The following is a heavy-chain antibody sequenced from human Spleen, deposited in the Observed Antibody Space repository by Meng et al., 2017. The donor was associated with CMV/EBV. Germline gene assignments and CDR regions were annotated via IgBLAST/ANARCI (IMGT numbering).Heavy chain of an antibody. D-gene: IGHD2-8*01. CDR1: RYG. Sequence: RYGISWRRQAPGEGVGGMGGIIPIFGTANYAQKFQGRVTINTDDSTSTAYMELSSLRSEDTAVYYCARLSIGFCTNGVCSWFDPWGQGTLVTVSS. CDR3: ARLSIGFCTNGVCSWFDP. CDR2: IIPIFGTA. J-gene: IGHJ5*02. V-gene: IGHV1-69*05.